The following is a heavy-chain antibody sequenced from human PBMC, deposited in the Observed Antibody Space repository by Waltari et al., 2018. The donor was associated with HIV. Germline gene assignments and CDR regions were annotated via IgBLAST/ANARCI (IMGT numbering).Heavy chain of an antibody. CDR2: IISSSTTI. D-gene: IGHD2-2*01. CDR1: GFIFRTYS. V-gene: IGHV3-48*01. CDR3: ARDYCSSTSCTVDY. J-gene: IGHJ4*02. Sequence: EVQLVESGGGLVQPGGSLRLSCAASGFIFRTYSMHWVRQAPGEGLGWFSHIISSSTTIYYEDSVKGRFTICRDKAKNSLYLQMNSLRAEDTAVDYWARDYCSSTSCTVDYWGQGTLVTVSS.